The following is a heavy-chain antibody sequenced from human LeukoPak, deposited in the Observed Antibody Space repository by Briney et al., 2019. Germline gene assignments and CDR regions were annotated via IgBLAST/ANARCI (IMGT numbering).Heavy chain of an antibody. J-gene: IGHJ4*02. CDR3: AREWGKPTVTFDY. CDR1: GYTFTSYY. D-gene: IGHD1-26*01. Sequence: GAPVKVSCKASGYTFTSYYMHWVRQAPGQGPEWMGIINLSGGSTEYAQKFQGRVTMTRDTSTSTVYMELSSLRSEDTGVYYCAREWGKPTVTFDYWGQGTLVTVFS. CDR2: INLSGGST. V-gene: IGHV1-46*01.